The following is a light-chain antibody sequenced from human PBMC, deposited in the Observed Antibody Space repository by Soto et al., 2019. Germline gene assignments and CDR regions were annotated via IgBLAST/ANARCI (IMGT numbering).Light chain of an antibody. CDR3: SSHTSSTDII. CDR1: NSDIGDYNY. J-gene: IGLJ2*01. Sequence: QSVLTQPASVSGSPGQSIAISCTGTNSDIGDYNYVSWYQQHPGQAPKLMIYAVSNRPSGISNRFSGSKSGNTASLTISGLRAEDEADYYCSSHTSSTDIIFGGGTKVTVL. CDR2: AVS. V-gene: IGLV2-14*01.